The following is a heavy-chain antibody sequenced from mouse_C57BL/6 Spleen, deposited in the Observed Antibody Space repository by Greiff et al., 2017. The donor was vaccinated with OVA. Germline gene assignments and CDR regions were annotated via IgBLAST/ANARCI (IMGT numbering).Heavy chain of an antibody. CDR2: IDPSDSET. D-gene: IGHD1-1*01. Sequence: QVQLQQPGAELVRPGSSVKLSCKASGYTFTSYWMHWVKQRPIQGLEWIGTIDPSDSETHYNQKFKDKATLTVAKSSRTASMQLRSLTSEDSAVEYCARDYYGSSNYFDYWGQGTTLTVSS. CDR3: ARDYYGSSNYFDY. J-gene: IGHJ2*01. V-gene: IGHV1-52*01. CDR1: GYTFTSYW.